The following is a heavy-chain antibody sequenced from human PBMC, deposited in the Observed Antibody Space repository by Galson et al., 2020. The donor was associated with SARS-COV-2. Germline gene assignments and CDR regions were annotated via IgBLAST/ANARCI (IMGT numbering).Heavy chain of an antibody. Sequence: ETSETLSLTCTVSGGSISSGGYYWSWVRQHPGKGLEWIGYTYYSGSTYYDPSLKSRVTISVDTSKNQFSLKLSSVTAADTAVYYCARGMTNYGMDVWGQGTTVTVS. CDR1: GGSISSGGYY. CDR2: TYYSGST. CDR3: ARGMTNYGMDV. V-gene: IGHV4-31*03. J-gene: IGHJ6*02. D-gene: IGHD2-8*01.